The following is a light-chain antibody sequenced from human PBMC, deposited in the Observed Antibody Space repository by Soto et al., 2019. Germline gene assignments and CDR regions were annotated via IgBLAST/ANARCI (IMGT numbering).Light chain of an antibody. CDR3: QTWGTGIVI. J-gene: IGLJ2*01. V-gene: IGLV4-69*01. CDR2: LNRDGSH. Sequence: QPVLTQSPSASASLGASVKLTCTLSSGPTNYAIAGHQQQPEKGPRYLMKLNRDGSHSKGDGIPNRFSGSSSGAERYLTISSLQSEDEADYYCQTWGTGIVIFGGGTKVTVL. CDR1: SGPTNYA.